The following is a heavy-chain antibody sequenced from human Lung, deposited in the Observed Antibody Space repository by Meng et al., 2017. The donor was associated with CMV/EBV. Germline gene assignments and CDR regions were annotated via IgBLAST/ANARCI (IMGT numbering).Heavy chain of an antibody. CDR2: INVYSGGT. CDR1: GYTFTDYY. D-gene: IGHD2-21*01. CDR3: ARVYCGGNCSFDY. Sequence: SVKVSXKASGYTFTDYYLHWVRQAPGQGLEWMAWINVYSGGTNSAQKFQGRVALTRDTSIRTAYMELSSLRSDDTAVYYCARVYCGGNCSFDYWGQGMVVTVSS. J-gene: IGHJ4*02. V-gene: IGHV1-2*02.